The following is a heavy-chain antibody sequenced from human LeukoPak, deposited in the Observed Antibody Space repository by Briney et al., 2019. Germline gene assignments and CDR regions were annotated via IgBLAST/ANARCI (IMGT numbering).Heavy chain of an antibody. CDR2: IKSDGSDT. CDR3: ARGTNWSPLDFDF. Sequence: SGGSLRLSCAASGFTFSTYWMHWVRQAPGEGLVWVSRIKSDGSDTSYADSVKGRFTISRDNAKNTLYLQMNGLRAEDTAVYFCARGTNWSPLDFDFWGQGTLVTVSS. J-gene: IGHJ4*02. D-gene: IGHD3-3*01. CDR1: GFTFSTYW. V-gene: IGHV3-74*01.